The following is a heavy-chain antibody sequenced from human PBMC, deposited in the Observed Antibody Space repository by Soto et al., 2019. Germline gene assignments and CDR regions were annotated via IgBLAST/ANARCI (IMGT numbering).Heavy chain of an antibody. D-gene: IGHD3-22*01. CDR1: GFTFSSYA. CDR3: ARVWGDSSGYYYVGYFDY. CDR2: ISYDGSNK. V-gene: IGHV3-30-3*01. J-gene: IGHJ4*02. Sequence: GGSLRLSCAASGFTFSSYAMHWVRQAPGKGLEWVAVISYDGSNKYYADSVKGRFTISRDNSKNTLYLQMNSLRAEDTAVYYCARVWGDSSGYYYVGYFDYWGQGTLVTVSS.